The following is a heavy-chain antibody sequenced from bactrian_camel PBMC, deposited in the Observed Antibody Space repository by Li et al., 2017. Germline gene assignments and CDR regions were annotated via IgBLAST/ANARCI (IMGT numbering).Heavy chain of an antibody. CDR3: AADSVADCTVPIGGF. Sequence: HVQLVESGGGSVQAGGSLRLSCAAPRYRFGSNYRLNWYREAPGKEREGVASIHSDGRTRYSDSVKGRFVVSRDNAKNLFFLQMNSLKPEDTAMYYCAADSVADCTVPIGGFWGQGTQVTVS. J-gene: IGHJ6*01. CDR1: RYRFGSNY. V-gene: IGHV3S53*01. D-gene: IGHD6*01. CDR2: IHSDGRT.